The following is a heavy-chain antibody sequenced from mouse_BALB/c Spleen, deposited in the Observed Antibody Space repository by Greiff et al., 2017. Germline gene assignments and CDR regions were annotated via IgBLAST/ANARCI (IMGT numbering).Heavy chain of an antibody. J-gene: IGHJ1*01. V-gene: IGHV5-17*02. CDR3: ARSGYGSSYGYFEV. Sequence: EVQGVESGGGLVQPGGSRKLSCAASGFTFSSFGMHWVRQAPEKGLEWVAYISSGSSTIYYADTVKGRFTISRDNPKNTLFLQMTSLRSEDTAMYYCARSGYGSSYGYFEVWGAEGTVTVSS. CDR2: ISSGSSTI. D-gene: IGHD1-1*01. CDR1: GFTFSSFG.